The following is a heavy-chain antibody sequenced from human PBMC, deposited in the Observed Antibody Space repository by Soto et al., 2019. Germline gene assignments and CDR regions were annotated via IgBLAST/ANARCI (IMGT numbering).Heavy chain of an antibody. CDR2: VYPGDADT. CDR1: GYSFSTYW. Sequence: EVQLVQSGAEVREPGESLKISCKASGYSFSTYWIGWVRQMPGKVLEGVGIVYPGDADTIYSPSFEGQVSISADKSVTTAYLQWNKLKASDSAIYYGAKHDAWRVAVDHRGQGTLVTVSS. J-gene: IGHJ5*02. CDR3: AKHDAWRVAVDH. V-gene: IGHV5-51*01. D-gene: IGHD6-19*01.